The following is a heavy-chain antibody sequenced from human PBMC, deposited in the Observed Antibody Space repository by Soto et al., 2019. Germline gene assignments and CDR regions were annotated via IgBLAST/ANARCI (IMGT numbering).Heavy chain of an antibody. CDR1: GGSISSINW. CDR3: ARDPRACSSTSCYHYYYYGMDV. V-gene: IGHV4-4*02. J-gene: IGHJ6*02. CDR2: IYHSGST. D-gene: IGHD2-2*01. Sequence: QVQLQESGPGLVKPSGTLSLTCDVSGGSISSINWWSWVRQPPGKGLKWIGEIYHSGSTTYNPSLKSRVTISVDKSKNQFSLKLKSVTAADTAVYYCARDPRACSSTSCYHYYYYGMDVWGQGTTVTVSS.